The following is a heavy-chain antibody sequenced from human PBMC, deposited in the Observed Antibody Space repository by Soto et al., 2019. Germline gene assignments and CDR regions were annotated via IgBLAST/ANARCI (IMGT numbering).Heavy chain of an antibody. J-gene: IGHJ6*02. CDR3: ARDGQQLAPYAMDV. V-gene: IGHV3-33*01. CDR1: GFTFGNNA. Sequence: QVQLVESGGTMVQPGRSLRLSCAASGFTFGNNAMHWVRHAAGKGLEWVAQIWFDGNNKYYTDSVKGRFTISRDNLQNTVYLQMDSLRADDTAVYYCARDGQQLAPYAMDVWGQGTTVIVSS. CDR2: IWFDGNNK. D-gene: IGHD6-13*01.